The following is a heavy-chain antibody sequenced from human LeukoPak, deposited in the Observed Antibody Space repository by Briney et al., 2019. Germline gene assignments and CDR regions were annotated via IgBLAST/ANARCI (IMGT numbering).Heavy chain of an antibody. CDR1: GGSISSSSYY. Sequence: SETLSLTCTVSGGSISSSSYYWGWIRQPPGKGLEWIGSIYYSGSTYYNPSLKSRVTISVDTSKNQFSLKLSSVTAADTAVYYCASPPRGGGKNFDNGGKETWVTFS. J-gene: IGHJ4*02. D-gene: IGHD2-15*01. CDR3: ASPPRGGGKNFDN. V-gene: IGHV4-39*01. CDR2: IYYSGST.